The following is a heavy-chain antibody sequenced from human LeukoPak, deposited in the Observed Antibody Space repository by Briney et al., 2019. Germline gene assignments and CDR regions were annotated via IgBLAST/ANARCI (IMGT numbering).Heavy chain of an antibody. CDR3: ARLGSPQSRGYYLTFDY. CDR1: GGSISSYY. D-gene: IGHD3-22*01. Sequence: PSETLSLTCTVSGGSISSYYWSWIRQPPGKGLEWIGYIYYSGSTNYNPSLKSRVTISVDTSKNQFSLKLSSVTAADTAVYYCARLGSPQSRGYYLTFDYWGQGTLVTVSS. J-gene: IGHJ4*02. CDR2: IYYSGST. V-gene: IGHV4-59*08.